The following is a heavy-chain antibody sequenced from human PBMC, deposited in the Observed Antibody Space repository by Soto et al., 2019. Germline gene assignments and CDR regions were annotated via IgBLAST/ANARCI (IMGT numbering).Heavy chain of an antibody. CDR2: INPNSGGT. CDR1: GYTFTCYY. D-gene: IGHD2-2*01. Sequence: ASVKVSCKASGYTFTCYYMHWVRQAPGQGLEWMGWINPNSGGTNYAQKFQGWVTMTRDTSISTAYMELSRLRSDDTAVYYCARGPPRDIVVVPAALEFDYWGQGTLVTVSS. J-gene: IGHJ4*02. CDR3: ARGPPRDIVVVPAALEFDY. V-gene: IGHV1-2*04.